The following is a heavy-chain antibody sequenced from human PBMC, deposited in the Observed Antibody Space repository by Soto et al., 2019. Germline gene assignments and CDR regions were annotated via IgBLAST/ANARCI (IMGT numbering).Heavy chain of an antibody. CDR1: GITFSSFT. J-gene: IGHJ4*02. D-gene: IGHD6-6*01. CDR3: SQSPSRITARFFDF. V-gene: IGHV3-23*01. Sequence: GGSLRLSCAASGITFSSFTMTWVRQAPGKGLEWVSTIIGSGRNTYYADSVEGRFTISRDNSRNTLFLQMNSLRAEDTAVYYCSQSPSRITARFFDFWGQGALVTGSS. CDR2: IIGSGRNT.